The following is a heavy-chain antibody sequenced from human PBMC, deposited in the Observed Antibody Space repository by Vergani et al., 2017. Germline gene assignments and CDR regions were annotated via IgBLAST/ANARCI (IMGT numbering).Heavy chain of an antibody. CDR3: AAFPVSWWGLQPPSASGLFDY. CDR2: IVVGSGNT. J-gene: IGHJ4*02. D-gene: IGHD1-26*01. Sequence: QMQLVQSGPEVKKPGTSVKVSCKASGFTFTSSAVQWVRQARGQRLEWIGWIVVGSGNTNYAQKVQERVTITRDMSTSTAYMELSSLRSEDTAVYYCAAFPVSWWGLQPPSASGLFDYGGQGTLVTVSS. V-gene: IGHV1-58*01. CDR1: GFTFTSSA.